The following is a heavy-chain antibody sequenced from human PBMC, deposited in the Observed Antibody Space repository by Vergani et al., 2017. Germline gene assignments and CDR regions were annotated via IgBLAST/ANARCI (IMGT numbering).Heavy chain of an antibody. D-gene: IGHD2-2*01. CDR3: ARGYCSRTSCHGNDAFDI. J-gene: IGHJ3*02. CDR2: IYHSGST. Sequence: QVQLQESGPGLVKPSGTLSLTCAVSGGPISSSNWWSWVRQPPGKGLEWIGEIYHSGSTNYNPSLKSRVTISVDKSKNQFSLKLSSVTAADTAVYYCARGYCSRTSCHGNDAFDIWGQGTMVTVSS. V-gene: IGHV4-4*02. CDR1: GGPISSSNW.